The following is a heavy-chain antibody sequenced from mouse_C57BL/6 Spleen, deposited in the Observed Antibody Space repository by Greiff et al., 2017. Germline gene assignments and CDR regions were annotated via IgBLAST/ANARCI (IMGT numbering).Heavy chain of an antibody. CDR2: ISDGGSYT. CDR1: GFTFSSYA. V-gene: IGHV5-4*01. CDR3: ARDEGRYDGYPWFAY. J-gene: IGHJ3*01. Sequence: EVKLVESGGGLVKPGGSLKLSCAASGFTFSSYAMSWVRQTPEKRLEWVATISDGGSYTYYPDNVKGRFTISRDNAKNNLYLQMSHLKSEDTAMYYCARDEGRYDGYPWFAYWGQGTLVTVSA. D-gene: IGHD2-3*01.